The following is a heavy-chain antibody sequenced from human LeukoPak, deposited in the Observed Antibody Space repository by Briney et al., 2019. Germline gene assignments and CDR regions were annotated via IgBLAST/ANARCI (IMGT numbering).Heavy chain of an antibody. J-gene: IGHJ6*03. D-gene: IGHD3-3*01. V-gene: IGHV3-30-3*01. CDR1: GFTFSNYA. CDR2: ISYDGGDE. CDR3: AREVDASAHYDFWSDKGYYYYMDV. Sequence: PGRSLRLSCAVSGFTFSNYAMHWVRQAPGKGLEWVVVISYDGGDESYADSVKGRFTISRDNAKNSLYLQMNSLRAEDTAVYYCAREVDASAHYDFWSDKGYYYYMDVWGKGTTVTVSS.